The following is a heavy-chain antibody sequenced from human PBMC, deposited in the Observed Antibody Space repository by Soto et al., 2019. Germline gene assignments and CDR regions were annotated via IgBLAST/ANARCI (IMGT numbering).Heavy chain of an antibody. CDR1: GFSLTTSGVG. Sequence: QITLNESGPTQVKPRQTLTLTCTFSGFSLTTSGVGVGWIRQSPGKAPEWLALIYWDDDKRYSPSLKSRLTITQDTSKNQVVRRMADLDPADTATYFCAHRVLRAVFGLVTTTAIYFDFWGQGTPVAFSS. CDR2: IYWDDDK. D-gene: IGHD3-3*01. V-gene: IGHV2-5*02. J-gene: IGHJ4*02. CDR3: AHRVLRAVFGLVTTTAIYFDF.